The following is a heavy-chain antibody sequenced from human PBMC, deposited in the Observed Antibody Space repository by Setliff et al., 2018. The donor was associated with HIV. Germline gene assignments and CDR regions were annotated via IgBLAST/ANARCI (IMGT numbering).Heavy chain of an antibody. V-gene: IGHV4-4*09. CDR1: GGSMSPYY. CDR2: IFSSGST. J-gene: IGHJ4*02. D-gene: IGHD3-10*01. Sequence: SETLSLTCTVSGGSMSPYYWSWIRQPPGKGLEWIGYIFSSGSTNYNPSLKSRVTISVDTSKNQFSLRLSSVTAADTAMYYCARQRDRFGEFEYWGQGTPVTVSS. CDR3: ARQRDRFGEFEY.